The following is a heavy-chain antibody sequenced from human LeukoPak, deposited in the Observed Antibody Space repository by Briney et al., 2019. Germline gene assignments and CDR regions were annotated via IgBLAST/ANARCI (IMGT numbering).Heavy chain of an antibody. CDR1: GGSISSSSYY. J-gene: IGHJ4*02. V-gene: IGHV4-39*01. CDR3: SRHWYCGGDCYDEF. D-gene: IGHD2-21*02. CDR2: IYYSGST. Sequence: PSETLSLTCTVSGGSISSSSYYWGWIRQPPGKGLEWIGSIYYSGSTYYNPSLKSRVTMSVDTSKNHFSLSLRSVTAADTAVYYCSRHWYCGGDCYDEFWGQGTLVTVSS.